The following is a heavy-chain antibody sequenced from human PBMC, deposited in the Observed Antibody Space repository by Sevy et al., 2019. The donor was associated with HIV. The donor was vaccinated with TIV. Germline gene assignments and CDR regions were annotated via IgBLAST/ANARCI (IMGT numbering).Heavy chain of an antibody. CDR2: ITWDAAKT. CDR1: GFTFDDYT. V-gene: IGHV3-43*01. D-gene: IGHD3-10*01. CDR3: AKDIPGWSGFAY. Sequence: GGSLRLSCAASGFTFDDYTMHWVRQVPGKGLEWVSLITWDAAKTDYADSVKGRFTVSRDNSENSLYLQMNSLRTEDTALYFCAKDIPGWSGFAYWGQGTLVTVSS. J-gene: IGHJ4*02.